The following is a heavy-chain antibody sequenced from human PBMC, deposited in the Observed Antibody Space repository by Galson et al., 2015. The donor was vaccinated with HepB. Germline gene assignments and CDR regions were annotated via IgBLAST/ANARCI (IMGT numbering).Heavy chain of an antibody. CDR1: GGTFSSYA. CDR3: ARPKGCSSTSCSEAFDI. J-gene: IGHJ3*02. CDR2: IIPIFGTA. Sequence: SVKVSCKASGGTFSSYAISWVRQAPGQGLEWMGGIIPIFGTANYAQKFQGRVTITADESTSTAYMELSSLRSEDTAVYYCARPKGCSSTSCSEAFDIWGQGTMVTVSS. D-gene: IGHD2-2*01. V-gene: IGHV1-69*13.